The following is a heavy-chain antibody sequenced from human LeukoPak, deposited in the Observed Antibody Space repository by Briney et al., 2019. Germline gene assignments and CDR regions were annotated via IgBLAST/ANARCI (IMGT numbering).Heavy chain of an antibody. V-gene: IGHV1-2*02. J-gene: IGHJ6*03. CDR3: ARDRYGDYVYYYMDV. CDR2: ISPNSGDT. D-gene: IGHD4/OR15-4a*01. Sequence: ASVKVSCKASGYTFTGHYIQWVRQAPGQGLEWLGWISPNSGDTNYAQKFQDRVTMTRDTSISTAYMELTRLTSDDAAVYYCARDRYGDYVYYYMDVWGKGTMVTVSS. CDR1: GYTFTGHY.